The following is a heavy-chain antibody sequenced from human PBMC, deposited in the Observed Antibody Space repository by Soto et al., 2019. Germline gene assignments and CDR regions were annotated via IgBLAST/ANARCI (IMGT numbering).Heavy chain of an antibody. CDR2: INLRGNT. CDR3: ARTHYSMDV. Sequence: QVQLLQWGAGLLKPSETLSLTCAVYGGSFSDFHWSWIRQPPGKGLEWIAEINLRGNTNYNPSLKSRVTMSVDTSQNQFSLKVTSVTAADTAVYYCARTHYSMDVWDKGTTVTVSS. J-gene: IGHJ6*03. V-gene: IGHV4-34*01. CDR1: GGSFSDFH.